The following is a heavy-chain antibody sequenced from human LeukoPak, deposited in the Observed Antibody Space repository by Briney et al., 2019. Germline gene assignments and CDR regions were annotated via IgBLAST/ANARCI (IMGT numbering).Heavy chain of an antibody. J-gene: IGHJ4*02. CDR2: ISDSGGST. Sequence: GGSLRLSCAASGFTFSSYAMSWVRQAPGKGLEWVSAISDSGGSTYYADSVKGRFTISRDNSKNTLYLQMNSLRVEDTAVYYCVKDWTYSFEDWGQGTLVTVSS. D-gene: IGHD3/OR15-3a*01. V-gene: IGHV3-23*01. CDR3: VKDWTYSFED. CDR1: GFTFSSYA.